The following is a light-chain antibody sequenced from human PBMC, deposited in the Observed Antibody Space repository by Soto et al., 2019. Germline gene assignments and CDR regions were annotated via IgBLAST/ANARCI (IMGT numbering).Light chain of an antibody. CDR1: QGISSY. Sequence: IQLTQSPSFLSASVGDRVTITCRASQGISSYLAWYQQKPGKAPKLLIYAASTLQSGVPSRFSGSGSGTDFTLTISCLQSEDFATYYCQQYYSYPQTFGQGTRLEIK. V-gene: IGKV1-8*01. CDR3: QQYYSYPQT. CDR2: AAS. J-gene: IGKJ5*01.